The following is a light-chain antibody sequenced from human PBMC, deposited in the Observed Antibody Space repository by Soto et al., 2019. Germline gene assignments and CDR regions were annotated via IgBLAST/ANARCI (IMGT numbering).Light chain of an antibody. V-gene: IGKV3-15*01. J-gene: IGKJ1*01. CDR3: QQFGDWPS. CDR2: DSS. Sequence: EIRMTHSPPILSVSPGEIATLSCGASQSVSSHVVWYQQKPGQAPRLLISDSSTRATGIPARFSGSGSGTEFNLTISSLQSDDSAIYYCQQFGDWPSFGLGTKVDIK. CDR1: QSVSSH.